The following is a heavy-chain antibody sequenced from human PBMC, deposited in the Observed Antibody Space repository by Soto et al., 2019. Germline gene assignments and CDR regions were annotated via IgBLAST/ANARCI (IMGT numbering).Heavy chain of an antibody. CDR2: INPGYPAGRSP. CDR3: AREAIVAGATTGMAL. Sequence: QVQLVQSGAEVKKPGASVKVSCKASGYTLTTFFMHWVRQAPGQGLEWMGVINPGYPAGRSPTYAHKFQGRVTMTTDTSTITVYRELTRLRSDDTAAYYCAREAIVAGATTGMALWGQGTTVTVSS. J-gene: IGHJ6*02. V-gene: IGHV1-46*01. D-gene: IGHD1-26*01. CDR1: GYTLTTFF.